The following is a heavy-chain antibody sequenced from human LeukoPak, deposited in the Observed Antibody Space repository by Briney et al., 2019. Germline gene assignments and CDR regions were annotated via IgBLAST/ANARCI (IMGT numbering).Heavy chain of an antibody. D-gene: IGHD3-22*01. J-gene: IGHJ4*02. CDR1: GFTFSSYE. CDR3: ARAGFLDYDSSGYRY. Sequence: PEGSLRLSCAASGFTFSSYEMNWVRQAPGKGLEWVSYISSSGSTIYYADSVKGRFTISRDNAKNSLYLQMNSLRAEDTAVYYCARAGFLDYDSSGYRYWGQGTLVTVSS. CDR2: ISSSGSTI. V-gene: IGHV3-48*03.